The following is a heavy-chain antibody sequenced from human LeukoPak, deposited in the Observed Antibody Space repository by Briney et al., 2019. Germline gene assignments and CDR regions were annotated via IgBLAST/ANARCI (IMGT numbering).Heavy chain of an antibody. V-gene: IGHV4-39*01. CDR3: ARGKFKYSYDY. CDR1: GGSISSSSYY. J-gene: IGHJ4*02. D-gene: IGHD5-18*01. CDR2: IYYSGST. Sequence: PSETLSLTCTVSGGSISSSSYYWGWIRQPPGKGLEWIGSIYYSGSTYYNPSLKSRVTISVDTSKNQFSLKLSSVTAADTAVYYCARGKFKYSYDYWGQGTLVTVSS.